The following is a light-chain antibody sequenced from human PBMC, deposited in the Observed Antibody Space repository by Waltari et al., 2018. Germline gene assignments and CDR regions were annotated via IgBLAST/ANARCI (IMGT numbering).Light chain of an antibody. V-gene: IGLV2-8*01. CDR2: EVA. CDR3: SSYGGDNNYV. Sequence: QSALTQPPSASGSPGQSVTISCTGTSSDVGGFSYVSWFQQHPGKAPKLIIYEVAQRPSGVPDRFSGSKSGNTASLTVSGLQAEDEADYYCSSYGGDNNYVFGSGTKVTVL. J-gene: IGLJ1*01. CDR1: SSDVGGFSY.